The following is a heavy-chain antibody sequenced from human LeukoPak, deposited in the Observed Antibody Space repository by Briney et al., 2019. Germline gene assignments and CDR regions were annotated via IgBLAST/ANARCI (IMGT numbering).Heavy chain of an antibody. J-gene: IGHJ4*02. V-gene: IGHV3-30*02. Sequence: GGSLRLSCAPSGFTFSSYGMHWGRQAPGKALEWVAFIRYDGSNKYYADSVKCLFTISRDNSKNTLYLQMNSVRAEDTAVYYCAKGGRCYWGQGTLVTVSS. CDR2: IRYDGSNK. D-gene: IGHD3-16*01. CDR1: GFTFSSYG. CDR3: AKGGRCY.